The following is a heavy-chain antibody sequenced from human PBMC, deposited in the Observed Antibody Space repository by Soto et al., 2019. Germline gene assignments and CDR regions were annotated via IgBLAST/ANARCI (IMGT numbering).Heavy chain of an antibody. Sequence: EVQLVESGGGLVQPGGSLRLSCVASGFTFSSYSMNWVRQAPGKGLEWVSYISSRSSTIHYADSVKGRFTISRDNAKNSLYLQMNSLRDEDTAVYYCATDFAWAFDYWGQGTLLTVSP. CDR2: ISSRSSTI. J-gene: IGHJ4*02. CDR3: ATDFAWAFDY. D-gene: IGHD1-26*01. V-gene: IGHV3-48*02. CDR1: GFTFSSYS.